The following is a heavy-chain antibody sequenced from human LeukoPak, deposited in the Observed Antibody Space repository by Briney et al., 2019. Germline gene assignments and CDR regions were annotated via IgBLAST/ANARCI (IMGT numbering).Heavy chain of an antibody. CDR1: GDSINSSNW. Sequence: SETLSLTCAVSGDSINSSNWWSWVRQPPGKGLAWIGEIYHSGSTNYNPSLKSRVTLSIDKSQNQFSLKLNSVTAADTAVYYCTRVGVEATEFDYWGQGTLVTVSS. CDR3: TRVGVEATEFDY. D-gene: IGHD1-26*01. J-gene: IGHJ4*02. CDR2: IYHSGST. V-gene: IGHV4-4*02.